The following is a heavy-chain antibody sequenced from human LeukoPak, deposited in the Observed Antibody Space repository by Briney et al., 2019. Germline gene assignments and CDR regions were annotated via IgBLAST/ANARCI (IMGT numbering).Heavy chain of an antibody. CDR2: ISHTGIA. D-gene: IGHD3-22*01. CDR3: ARLSFLSFSYDSTGHAIFFFDY. V-gene: IGHV4-34*01. J-gene: IGHJ4*02. Sequence: SETLSLTCAVYGGSFSGYHWSWIRQSPGKGLEWNGEISHTGIASYNPSLKSRVAISVDASKNQFSLRMDSVTAADRAVYYCARLSFLSFSYDSTGHAIFFFDYWGRGTLVTVSS. CDR1: GGSFSGYH.